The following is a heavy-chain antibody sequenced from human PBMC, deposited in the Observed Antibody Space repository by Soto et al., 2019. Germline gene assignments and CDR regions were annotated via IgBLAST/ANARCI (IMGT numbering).Heavy chain of an antibody. CDR3: ARDLGASEAAAPLRYFDY. J-gene: IGHJ4*02. Sequence: GGSLRLSCAASGFTFSSYGMHWVRQAPGKGLEWVANIRQDGSEKYYVDSVKGRFTISRDNAKNSLYLQMNSLRAEDTAVYYCARDLGASEAAAPLRYFDYWGQGTLVTVSS. D-gene: IGHD3-16*01. V-gene: IGHV3-7*03. CDR1: GFTFSSYG. CDR2: IRQDGSEK.